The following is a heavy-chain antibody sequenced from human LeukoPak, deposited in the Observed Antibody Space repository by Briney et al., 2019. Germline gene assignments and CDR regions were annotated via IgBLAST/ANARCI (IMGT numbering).Heavy chain of an antibody. J-gene: IGHJ5*02. Sequence: GGSLRLSCAASGFTFSSYAMSWVRQAPGKGLEWVSAISGSGRSTYYADSVKGRFTISRDNSKNTLHLRMNSLSAEDTAVYYCARRLVRGKGFDPWGQGTLVTVSS. CDR3: ARRLVRGKGFDP. CDR2: ISGSGRST. CDR1: GFTFSSYA. D-gene: IGHD3-10*01. V-gene: IGHV3-23*01.